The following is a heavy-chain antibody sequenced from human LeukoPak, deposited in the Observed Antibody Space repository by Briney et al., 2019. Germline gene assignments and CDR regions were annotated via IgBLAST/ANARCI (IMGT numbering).Heavy chain of an antibody. Sequence: GGSLRLSCAASGFTFSDYYMSWIRQAPGKGLEWVSYIGSSGSTIYYADSVKGRFTISRDNAKNSLYLQMNSLRAEDTAVYYCARRLGRKFGERFYYYHYMDVWGKGTTVTISS. CDR2: IGSSGSTI. CDR3: ARRLGRKFGERFYYYHYMDV. D-gene: IGHD3-10*01. V-gene: IGHV3-11*04. J-gene: IGHJ6*03. CDR1: GFTFSDYY.